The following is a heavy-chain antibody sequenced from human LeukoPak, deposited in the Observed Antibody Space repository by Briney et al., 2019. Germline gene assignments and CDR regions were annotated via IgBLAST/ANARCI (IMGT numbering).Heavy chain of an antibody. CDR1: GGSFSGYY. CDR3: ARDPSYSSGWFDN. Sequence: PSETLSLTCAVYGGSFSGYYWSWIRQPPGKGLEWIGEINHSGSTNYNPSLKSRVTISVDTSKNQFSLKLSSVTAADTAVYYCARDPSYSSGWFDNWGQGTLVTVSS. J-gene: IGHJ4*02. D-gene: IGHD6-19*01. CDR2: INHSGST. V-gene: IGHV4-34*01.